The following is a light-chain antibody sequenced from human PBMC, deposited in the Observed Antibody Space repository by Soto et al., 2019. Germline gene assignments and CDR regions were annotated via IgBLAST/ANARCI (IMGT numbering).Light chain of an antibody. CDR1: RSVSKR. Sequence: DILMTQSPATLSVSPGETVTFSCMASRSVSKRLAWYQHKPGQAPRLLIYASSNRATGIPDRFSGSRSGPDFTLTISSLQPEDFATYYCQQNYSSPPTFAQGTKVDIK. CDR2: ASS. J-gene: IGKJ1*01. CDR3: QQNYSSPPT. V-gene: IGKV3D-15*01.